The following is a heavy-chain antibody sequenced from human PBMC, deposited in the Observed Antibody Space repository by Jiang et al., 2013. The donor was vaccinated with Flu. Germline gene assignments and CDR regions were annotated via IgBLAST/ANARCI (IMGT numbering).Heavy chain of an antibody. D-gene: IGHD6-6*01. CDR3: ARVGYSSSGLDY. V-gene: IGHV4-31*02. CDR1: SISSGGYY. CDR2: IYYSGST. J-gene: IGHJ4*02. Sequence: SISSGGYYWSWIRQHPGKGLEWIGYIYYSGSTYYNPSLKSRVTISVDTSKNQFSLKLSSVTAADTAVYYCARVGYSSSGLDYWGQGTLVTVSS.